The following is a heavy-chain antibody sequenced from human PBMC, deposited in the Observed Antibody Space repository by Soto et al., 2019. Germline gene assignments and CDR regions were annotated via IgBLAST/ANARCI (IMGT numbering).Heavy chain of an antibody. CDR1: GGTFTNYV. CDR3: AIGRASPNCEP. CDR2: LIPIFGAA. Sequence: QVQLVQSGAEVRKPGSSVKVSCKISGGTFTNYVISWLRQAPGQGLEWMGGLIPIFGAANLAQKFQGRVRIAAVESTITVHMELRSLISEDTAVYFCAIGRASPNCEPWGQGALVTGSS. J-gene: IGHJ5*02. D-gene: IGHD1-1*01. V-gene: IGHV1-69*01.